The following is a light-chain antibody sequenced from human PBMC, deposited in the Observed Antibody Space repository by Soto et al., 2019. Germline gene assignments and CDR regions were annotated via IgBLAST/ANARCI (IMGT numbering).Light chain of an antibody. Sequence: QSVLTQPASVSGSPGQSITISCTGTSSDVGGYNYVSWYQQHPGQAPKLMIYDVNTRPSGVSNRFSGSKSGNTASLTISGLQAEDEADYYCSSYTSSISFGGGTQLTVL. J-gene: IGLJ2*01. V-gene: IGLV2-14*01. CDR1: SSDVGGYNY. CDR2: DVN. CDR3: SSYTSSIS.